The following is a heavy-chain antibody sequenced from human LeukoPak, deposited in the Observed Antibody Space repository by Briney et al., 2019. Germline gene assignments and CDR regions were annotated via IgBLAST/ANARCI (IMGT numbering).Heavy chain of an antibody. J-gene: IGHJ4*02. CDR2: ISGSGDTT. CDR1: RFTFSSYA. D-gene: IGHD2-15*01. CDR3: TKGGGGSCSGGFCSNFDY. Sequence: GGSLRLSCAASRFTFSSYAMNWVRQAPGRGLEWLSGISGSGDTTHYADSVTGRFTISRDNSRNTVYLQMNGLRADDTAVYYCTKGGGGSCSGGFCSNFDYWGQGTLVTVSS. V-gene: IGHV3-23*01.